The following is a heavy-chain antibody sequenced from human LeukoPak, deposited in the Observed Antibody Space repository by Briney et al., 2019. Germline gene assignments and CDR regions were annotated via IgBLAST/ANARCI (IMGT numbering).Heavy chain of an antibody. CDR3: ARAAPPFIAARRGRFDY. Sequence: PSDTLPLTCAVYVGSFSGYYWSWIRQPPGKGLEWIGEINHSGSNNYNPSLKSQVTISVGTSKNQFSLKLSSVTAADTAVYYYARAAPPFIAARRGRFDYWGQGTLVTVSS. J-gene: IGHJ4*02. CDR1: VGSFSGYY. D-gene: IGHD6-6*01. CDR2: INHSGSN. V-gene: IGHV4-34*01.